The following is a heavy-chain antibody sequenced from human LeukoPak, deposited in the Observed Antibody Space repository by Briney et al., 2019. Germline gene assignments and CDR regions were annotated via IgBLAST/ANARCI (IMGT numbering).Heavy chain of an antibody. CDR3: AKYGSGSYLGYFDY. CDR2: ISGSGSST. V-gene: IGHV3-23*01. J-gene: IGHJ4*02. Sequence: GGSLRLSCAASGFTFSSYAMSWVRQAPGKGLEWVSAISGSGSSTYYADSVKGRFTISRDNSKNTLYLQMNSLRAEDTAVYYCAKYGSGSYLGYFDYWGQGTLVTVSS. CDR1: GFTFSSYA. D-gene: IGHD3-10*01.